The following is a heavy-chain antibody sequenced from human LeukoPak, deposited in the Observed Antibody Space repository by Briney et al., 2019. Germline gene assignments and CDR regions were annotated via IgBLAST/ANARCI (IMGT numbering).Heavy chain of an antibody. CDR3: ATHQGYCTNGVCQLDY. Sequence: SVKVSCKASGGTFSSYAISWVRQAPGQGLEWMGGIIPIFGTANYAQKFQGRVTITTDESTSTAYMELSSLRSEDTAVYYCATHQGYCTNGVCQLDYGGQGTLVTVSA. CDR2: IIPIFGTA. CDR1: GGTFSSYA. J-gene: IGHJ4*02. D-gene: IGHD2-8*01. V-gene: IGHV1-69*05.